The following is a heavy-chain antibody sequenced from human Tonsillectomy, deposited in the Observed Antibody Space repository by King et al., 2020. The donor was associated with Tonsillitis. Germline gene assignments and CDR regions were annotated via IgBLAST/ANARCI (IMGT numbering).Heavy chain of an antibody. Sequence: QLVQSGAEVKMPGESLKISCKGSGYSFTNYWIGWVRQMPGKGLEWMGIIYPGDSESRYSPSFQGHVTMSADKSSSTAYLQWSSLKATDTAMYYCARDRFGYYMDVWGKGTTVTVSS. J-gene: IGHJ6*03. CDR2: IYPGDSES. D-gene: IGHD3-10*01. CDR3: ARDRFGYYMDV. V-gene: IGHV5-51*01. CDR1: GYSFTNYW.